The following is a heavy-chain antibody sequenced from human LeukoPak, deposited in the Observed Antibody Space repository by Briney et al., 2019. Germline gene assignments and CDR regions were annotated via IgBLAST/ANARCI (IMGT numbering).Heavy chain of an antibody. J-gene: IGHJ4*02. CDR3: ARSIAVAGTVQYYFDY. CDR1: GGTFSSYA. V-gene: IGHV1-69*13. D-gene: IGHD6-19*01. CDR2: IIPIFGTA. Sequence: SVKVSCKASGGTFSSYAISWVRQAPGQGLEWMGRIIPIFGTANYAQKFQGRVTITADESTSTAYMELSSLRSEDTAVYYCARSIAVAGTVQYYFDYWGQGTLVTVSS.